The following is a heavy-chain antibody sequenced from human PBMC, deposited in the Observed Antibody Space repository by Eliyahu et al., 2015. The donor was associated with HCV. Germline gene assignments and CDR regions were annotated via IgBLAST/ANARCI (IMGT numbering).Heavy chain of an antibody. CDR1: GFTFSXXA. CDR3: AKVRNYGSGNYYPNEYFDY. J-gene: IGHJ4*02. CDR2: ISGDGGST. D-gene: IGHD3-10*01. V-gene: IGHV3-23*01. Sequence: EVQLLESGGGLVQPGGSLXLSCXASGFTFSXXAMXWVRQAPGKGLEWVSSISGDGGSTYYADSVKGRFTVSKDNSKNTLYLQINSLRAEDSAVYYCAKVRNYGSGNYYPNEYFDYWGQGTLVTVSS.